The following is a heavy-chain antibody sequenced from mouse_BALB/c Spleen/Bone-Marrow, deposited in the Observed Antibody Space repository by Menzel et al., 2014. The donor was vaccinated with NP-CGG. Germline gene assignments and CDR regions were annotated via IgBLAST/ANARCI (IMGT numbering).Heavy chain of an antibody. CDR3: TRNCFFYYLDY. CDR1: GYSITSDYA. J-gene: IGHJ2*02. CDR2: ISYSGST. V-gene: IGHV3-2*02. Sequence: VQLQQSGPGLVKPSQSLSLTCTVTGYSITSDYAWNWIRQFPGNKLEWMGYISYSGSTSYNPSLKSRISITRDTSKNHFFLHLNSVTSGDTATYFCTRNCFFYYLDYWGQGTSLTVSS.